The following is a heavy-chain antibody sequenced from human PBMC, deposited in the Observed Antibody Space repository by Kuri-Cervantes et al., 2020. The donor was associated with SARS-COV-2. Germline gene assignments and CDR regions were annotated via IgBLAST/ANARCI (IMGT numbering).Heavy chain of an antibody. J-gene: IGHJ4*02. CDR2: IYHSGST. CDR1: GGSISSGGYY. D-gene: IGHD6-13*01. CDR3: ARSFSSWYPDY. Sequence: SETLSLTCTVSGGSISSGGYYWSWIRQPPGKGLEWIGYIYHSGSTYYNPSLKSRVTISVDRSKNQFSLKLSSVTAADTAVYYCARSFSSWYPDYWGQGTLVPSPQ. V-gene: IGHV4-30-2*01.